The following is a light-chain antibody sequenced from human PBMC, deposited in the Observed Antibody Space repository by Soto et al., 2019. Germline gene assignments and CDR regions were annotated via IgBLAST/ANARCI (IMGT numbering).Light chain of an antibody. J-gene: IGKJ1*01. Sequence: DIPMTQSPSTFSASVGDRATITCRASQSIRYWLAWFQQKAGKAPKLLSYEASRLESGVPSRISGSETETEFPLTIRSLQPDEFATCYFQQYTSDPWTCGEGTKGVIK. CDR1: QSIRYW. CDR2: EAS. CDR3: QQYTSDPWT. V-gene: IGKV1-5*03.